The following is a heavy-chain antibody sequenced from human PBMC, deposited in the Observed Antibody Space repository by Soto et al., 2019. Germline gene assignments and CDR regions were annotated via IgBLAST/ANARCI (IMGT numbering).Heavy chain of an antibody. Sequence: EVQLVESGGGLVQPGRSLRLSCAASGFTFDDYAMHWVRQAPGKGLGWVSGISWNSGSIGYADSVKGRFTISRDNAKNSQYLQMNSLRAEDTALYYCAKDRGLVLSFHFDYWGQGTLVTVSS. CDR3: AKDRGLVLSFHFDY. CDR1: GFTFDDYA. J-gene: IGHJ4*02. D-gene: IGHD6-19*01. CDR2: ISWNSGSI. V-gene: IGHV3-9*01.